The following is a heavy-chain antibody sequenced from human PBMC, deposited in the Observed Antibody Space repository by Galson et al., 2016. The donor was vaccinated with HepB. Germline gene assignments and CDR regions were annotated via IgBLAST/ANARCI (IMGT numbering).Heavy chain of an antibody. CDR2: INPKSGGT. V-gene: IGHV1-2*06. Sequence: SVKVSCKASGYTFTGYYIQWVRQAPGQGLEWVGLINPKSGGTKFAQKFQGRVTMTRDSSISTAYIELRSLRSDDTAIYYCARGGDLIVVVPATMDDWGQGTVVTVSS. CDR3: ARGGDLIVVVPATMDD. J-gene: IGHJ4*02. D-gene: IGHD2-15*01. CDR1: GYTFTGYY.